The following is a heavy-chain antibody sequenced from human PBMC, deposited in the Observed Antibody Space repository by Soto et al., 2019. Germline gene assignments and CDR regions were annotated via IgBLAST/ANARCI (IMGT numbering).Heavy chain of an antibody. J-gene: IGHJ4*02. CDR1: GFTFSNAW. D-gene: IGHD2-2*01. V-gene: IGHV3-15*01. Sequence: GESLKISCAASGFTFSNAWMSWVRQAPGKGLEWVGRIKSKTDGGTTDYAAPVKGRFTISRDDSKNTLYLQMNSLKTEDTAVYYCTTARVGGFCSSTSCALFDYWGQGTLVTVSS. CDR3: TTARVGGFCSSTSCALFDY. CDR2: IKSKTDGGTT.